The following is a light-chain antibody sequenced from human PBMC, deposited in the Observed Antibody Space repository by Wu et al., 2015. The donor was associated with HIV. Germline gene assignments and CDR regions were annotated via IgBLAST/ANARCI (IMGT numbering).Light chain of an antibody. CDR3: QQRSNWPLT. CDR1: QSVSSN. CDR2: DAS. J-gene: IGKJ5*01. V-gene: IGKV3-11*01. Sequence: EIVLTQFPVTLSLSPGERATLSCRASQSVSSNLAWYQQKPGQAPRLLIYDASNRATGIPARFSGSGSGTDFTLTISSLEPEDFAVYYCQQRSNWPLTFGQGTRLEIQ.